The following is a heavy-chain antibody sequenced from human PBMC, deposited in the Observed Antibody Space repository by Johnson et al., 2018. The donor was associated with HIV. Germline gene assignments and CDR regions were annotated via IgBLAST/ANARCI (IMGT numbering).Heavy chain of an antibody. J-gene: IGHJ3*02. CDR2: ISYDGSNK. Sequence: QVQLVESGGGVVQPGRSLRLSCAASGFTFSSYAMHWVRQAPGQVLAWVAVISYDGSNKYYAESVKGRFTISRDNAKNSLYLQMNSLRAEDTAVYYCARGGREELHDAFDIWGQGTMVTVSS. CDR1: GFTFSSYA. D-gene: IGHD1-26*01. CDR3: ARGGREELHDAFDI. V-gene: IGHV3-30*04.